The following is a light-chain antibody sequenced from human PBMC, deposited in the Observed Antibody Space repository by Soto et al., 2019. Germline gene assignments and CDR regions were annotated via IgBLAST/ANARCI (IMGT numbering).Light chain of an antibody. CDR3: QQYNSYWT. Sequence: IQMTLSPSTLSASVGDRVTITCLASQSISSWLAWYQQKPGKAPKLLIYDASSLESGVPSRFSGSGSGTEFTLTISSLRPDDFATYYCQQYNSYWTFGQGTKVDIK. J-gene: IGKJ1*01. CDR2: DAS. V-gene: IGKV1-5*01. CDR1: QSISSW.